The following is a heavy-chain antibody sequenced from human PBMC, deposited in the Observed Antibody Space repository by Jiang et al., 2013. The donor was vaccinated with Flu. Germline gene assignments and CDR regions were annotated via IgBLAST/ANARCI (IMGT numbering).Heavy chain of an antibody. CDR3: ARAGDYGDLICDY. V-gene: IGHV1-2*04. CDR2: INPNSGGT. CDR1: GYTFTGYY. J-gene: IGHJ4*02. Sequence: VQLVESGAEVKKPGASVKVSCKASGYTFTGYYMHWVRQAPGQGLEWMGWINPNSGGTNYAQKFQGWVTMTRDTSISTAYMELSRLRSDDTAVYYCARAGDYGDLICDYWGQGTLVTVSS. D-gene: IGHD4-17*01.